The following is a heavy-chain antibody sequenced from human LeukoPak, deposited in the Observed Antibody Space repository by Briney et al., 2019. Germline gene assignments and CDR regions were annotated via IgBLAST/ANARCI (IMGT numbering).Heavy chain of an antibody. CDR1: GGSISSTTYY. CDR3: ARGGAARLHFQN. Sequence: PSETLSLTCIVSGGSISSTTYYWGWIRQPPGKGLEWIGYIYHSGSTNYNPSLQSRVTISVDASKNQFSLNLNSVTAADTAVYYCARGGAARLHFQNWGQGTLVTVSS. J-gene: IGHJ1*01. V-gene: IGHV4-61*05. D-gene: IGHD6-6*01. CDR2: IYHSGST.